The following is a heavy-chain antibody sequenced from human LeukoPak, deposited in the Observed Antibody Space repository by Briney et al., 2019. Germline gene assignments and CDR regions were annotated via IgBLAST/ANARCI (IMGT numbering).Heavy chain of an antibody. CDR1: GGSISSVSYC. Sequence: PSETLSLTCTVSGGSISSVSYCWDWIRQPPGKGLEWIGSIYHSGSTYYNPSLKSRVTISVDTSKNQFSLKLSSVTAADTAVYYCARDRYYYDSSARYFDYWGQGTLVTVSS. J-gene: IGHJ4*02. V-gene: IGHV4-39*07. CDR2: IYHSGST. D-gene: IGHD3-22*01. CDR3: ARDRYYYDSSARYFDY.